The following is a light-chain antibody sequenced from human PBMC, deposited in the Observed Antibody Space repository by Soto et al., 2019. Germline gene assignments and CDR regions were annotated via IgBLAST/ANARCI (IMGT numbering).Light chain of an antibody. CDR2: AAT. CDR1: QNIKNY. CDR3: LQSHSTALP. J-gene: IGKJ5*01. V-gene: IGKV1-39*01. Sequence: DVQMTQSPSSLPASVGDRVTITCRASQNIKNYLSWYQQRPGKAPRVVIFAATLLQSGVPSTFSGAGSGTELALTIRILHPDDFATYYCLQSHSTALPFGQGTRL.